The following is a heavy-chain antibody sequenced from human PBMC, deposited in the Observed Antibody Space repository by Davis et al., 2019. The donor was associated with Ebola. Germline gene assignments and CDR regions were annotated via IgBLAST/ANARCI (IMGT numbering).Heavy chain of an antibody. Sequence: GESLKISCAASGFTVSSNYMSWVRQAPGKGLEWVSAISGSGGRTYYADSVKGRFTISRANSKNTLYLQMNSLRDEETAVYYCARTFGQYSSSGYYYYGMDVWGQGTTVTVSS. CDR1: GFTVSSNY. D-gene: IGHD6-6*01. J-gene: IGHJ6*02. CDR3: ARTFGQYSSSGYYYYGMDV. V-gene: IGHV3-23*01. CDR2: ISGSGGRT.